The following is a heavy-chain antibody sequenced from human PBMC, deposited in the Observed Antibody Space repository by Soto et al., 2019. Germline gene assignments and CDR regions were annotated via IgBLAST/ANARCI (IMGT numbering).Heavy chain of an antibody. D-gene: IGHD3-9*01. J-gene: IGHJ4*02. CDR1: GGTFSSYA. V-gene: IGHV1-69*01. Sequence: QVQLVQSGAEVKKPGSSVKVSCKASGGTFSSYAISWVRQAPGQGLEWMGGIIPIFGTANYAQKFQGRVTITADESKSTAYMELSSLRSEDTAVYYCARGPASYDILTGYYHPWGLGYWGQGTLVTVSS. CDR2: IIPIFGTA. CDR3: ARGPASYDILTGYYHPWGLGY.